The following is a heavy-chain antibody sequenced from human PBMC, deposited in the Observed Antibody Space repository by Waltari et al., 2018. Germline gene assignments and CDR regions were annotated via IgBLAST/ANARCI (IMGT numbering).Heavy chain of an antibody. CDR3: ARDSLETGDPWFFDL. J-gene: IGHJ2*01. Sequence: QVQLQQSGPGLVKPSQTLSLTCTVSGGSISTGIHCWNWIRQPAGKALEWIGRIHTSGGTKYNPSLKSRVTISVDTSQNQFSLNLNSVTAADTALYFCARDSLETGDPWFFDLWGRGTLVTVSS. CDR2: IHTSGGT. V-gene: IGHV4-61*02. CDR1: GGSISTGIHC. D-gene: IGHD7-27*01.